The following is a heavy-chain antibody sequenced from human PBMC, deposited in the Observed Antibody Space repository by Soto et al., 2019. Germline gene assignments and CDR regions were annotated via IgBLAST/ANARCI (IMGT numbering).Heavy chain of an antibody. CDR2: IIPIFGTA. V-gene: IGHV1-69*13. J-gene: IGHJ6*02. CDR1: GGTFSSYA. Sequence: GASVKVSCKASGGTFSSYAISWVRQAPGQGLEWMGGIIPIFGTANYAQKFQGRVTITADESTSTAYMELSSLRSEDTAVYYCARDLTEVAGTWARYYYYGMDVWGQGTTVTVSS. CDR3: ARDLTEVAGTWARYYYYGMDV. D-gene: IGHD6-19*01.